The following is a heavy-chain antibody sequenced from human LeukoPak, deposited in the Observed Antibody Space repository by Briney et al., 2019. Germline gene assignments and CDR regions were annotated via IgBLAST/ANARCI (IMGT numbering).Heavy chain of an antibody. D-gene: IGHD4-17*01. Sequence: PSETLSLTCTVSGGSVSSGSYYWSWIWQPPGKGLEWIGYIYYSGSTNYNPSLKSRVTISVDTSKNQFSLKLSSVTAADTAVYYCARDPIYGDPGYWGQGTLVTVSS. J-gene: IGHJ4*02. V-gene: IGHV4-61*01. CDR3: ARDPIYGDPGY. CDR1: GGSVSSGSYY. CDR2: IYYSGST.